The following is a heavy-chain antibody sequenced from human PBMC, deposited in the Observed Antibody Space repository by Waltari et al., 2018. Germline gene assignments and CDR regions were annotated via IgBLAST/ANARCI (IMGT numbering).Heavy chain of an antibody. CDR2: IIPILGTA. Sequence: QVQLVQSGAEVKKPGSSVKVSCKASGGTFSSYAISWVRQAPGQGLEWMGGIIPILGTANYAQKFQGRVTITTDESTSTAYMELSSLRSEDTAVYYCARGAYSYGDYDYFDYWGQGTLVTVSS. J-gene: IGHJ4*02. V-gene: IGHV1-69*05. D-gene: IGHD5-18*01. CDR1: GGTFSSYA. CDR3: ARGAYSYGDYDYFDY.